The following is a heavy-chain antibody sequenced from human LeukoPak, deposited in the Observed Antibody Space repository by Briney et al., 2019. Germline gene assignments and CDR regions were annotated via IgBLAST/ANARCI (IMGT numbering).Heavy chain of an antibody. CDR2: INSDGSST. V-gene: IGHV3-74*01. Sequence: GGSLRLSCAASGFTFSSYWMHWVRQAPGKGLVWVSRINSDGSSTSYADSVKGRFTISRDNAKNTLYLQMSSLRAEDTAVYYCAREQGYCSGTSCYVGAFDIWGQGTMVTVSS. D-gene: IGHD2-2*01. CDR1: GFTFSSYW. J-gene: IGHJ3*02. CDR3: AREQGYCSGTSCYVGAFDI.